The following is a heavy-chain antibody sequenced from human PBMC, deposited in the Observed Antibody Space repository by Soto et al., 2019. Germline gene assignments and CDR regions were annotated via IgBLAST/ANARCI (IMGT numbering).Heavy chain of an antibody. J-gene: IGHJ5*02. CDR2: IHHTGST. Sequence: SETLSLTCSVSGRSISEINSYWGWIRQTPGEGLEWIGTIHHTGSTYYNPSLKSRVIISLDTSKNQFSLKLSSVTAADTALYYCARPEGGYGSGYSWFDPWGQGTRVTVS. CDR3: ARPEGGYGSGYSWFDP. D-gene: IGHD5-12*01. CDR1: GRSISEINSY. V-gene: IGHV4-39*01.